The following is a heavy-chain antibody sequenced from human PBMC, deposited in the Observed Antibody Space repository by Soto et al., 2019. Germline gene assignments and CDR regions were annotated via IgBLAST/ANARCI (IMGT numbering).Heavy chain of an antibody. CDR3: ASARYYYGSGSYYNAPGPFDY. CDR2: INHSGST. CDR1: GGSFSGYY. Sequence: SETLSLTCAVYGGSFSGYYWSWIRQPPGKGLEWIGEINHSGSTNYNPSLKSRVTISVDTSKNQFSLKLSSVTAADTAVYYCASARYYYGSGSYYNAPGPFDYWGQGTLVTVSS. V-gene: IGHV4-34*01. D-gene: IGHD3-10*01. J-gene: IGHJ4*02.